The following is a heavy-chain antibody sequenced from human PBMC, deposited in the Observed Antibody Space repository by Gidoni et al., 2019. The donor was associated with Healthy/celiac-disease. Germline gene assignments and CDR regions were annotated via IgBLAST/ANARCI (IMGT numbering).Heavy chain of an antibody. CDR2: IYYSGST. D-gene: IGHD3-22*01. CDR1: GGSIRSRSYY. Sequence: QLQLQESGPGLVKPSETLSLTCTVSGGSIRSRSYYWGWIRQPPGKGLEWIGSIYYSGSTYDNPSLKSRVTISVDTSKNQFSLKLSSVTAADTAVYYCARRHLGLGGYSPHFDYWGQGTLVTVSS. J-gene: IGHJ4*02. V-gene: IGHV4-39*01. CDR3: ARRHLGLGGYSPHFDY.